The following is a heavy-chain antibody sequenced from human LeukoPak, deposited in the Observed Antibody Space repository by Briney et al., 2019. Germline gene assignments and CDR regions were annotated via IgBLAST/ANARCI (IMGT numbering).Heavy chain of an antibody. CDR1: AFTFSSYW. V-gene: IGHV3-7*04. D-gene: IGHD6-6*01. J-gene: IGHJ6*02. CDR2: IKQEGSEE. Sequence: PGGSLRLSCAASAFTFSSYWMRWVRQAPGKGLEWVANIKQEGSEEVYVDSVKGRFTISRDNAKNSLFLQMNTLRAEDTAVYYCARDPYSSTWSYGMDVWGQGTTVTGSS. CDR3: ARDPYSSTWSYGMDV.